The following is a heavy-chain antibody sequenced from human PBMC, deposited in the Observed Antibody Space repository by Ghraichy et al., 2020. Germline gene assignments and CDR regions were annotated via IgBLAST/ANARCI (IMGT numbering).Heavy chain of an antibody. D-gene: IGHD3-3*01. Sequence: SETLSLTCAVYGGSFSGYYWSWIRQPPGKGLEWIGEINHSGSTNYNPSLKSRVTISVDTSKNQFSLKLSSVTAADTAVYYCARLVYDFWSGYIDYWGQGTLVSVSS. V-gene: IGHV4-34*01. CDR1: GGSFSGYY. CDR2: INHSGST. J-gene: IGHJ4*02. CDR3: ARLVYDFWSGYIDY.